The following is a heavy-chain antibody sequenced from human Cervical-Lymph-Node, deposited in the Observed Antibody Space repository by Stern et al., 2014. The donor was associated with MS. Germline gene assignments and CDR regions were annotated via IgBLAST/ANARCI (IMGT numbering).Heavy chain of an antibody. V-gene: IGHV1-69*06. CDR2: IIPRSGAT. CDR3: TLDSSDNHDDY. D-gene: IGHD3-22*01. CDR1: GGTFTSYA. Sequence: VQLVQSGPEMKKPGSSVKVSCKASGGTFTSYAISWVRQAPGQGLEWMVGIIPRSGATNSTENFQGRVTMSADKSTTTAYMELRSLKSEDTAVYYCTLDSSDNHDDYWGQGTPVIVSS. J-gene: IGHJ4*02.